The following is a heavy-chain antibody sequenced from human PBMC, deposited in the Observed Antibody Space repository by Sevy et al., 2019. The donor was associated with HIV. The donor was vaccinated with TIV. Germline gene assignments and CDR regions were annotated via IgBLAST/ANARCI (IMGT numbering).Heavy chain of an antibody. CDR3: ARAFLKGDSSSY. CDR1: EFTFSSYA. J-gene: IGHJ4*02. CDR2: ISGSGGST. V-gene: IGHV3-23*01. Sequence: GGSLRLSCAASEFTFSSYAMSWVRQAPGKGLEWVSAISGSGGSTYYADSVKGRFTISRDNSKNTLYLQMNSLRAEDTAVYYCARAFLKGDSSSYWGQGTLVTVSS. D-gene: IGHD2-15*01.